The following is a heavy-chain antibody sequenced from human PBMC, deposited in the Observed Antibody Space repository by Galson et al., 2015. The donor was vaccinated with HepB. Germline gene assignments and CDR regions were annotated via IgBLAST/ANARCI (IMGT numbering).Heavy chain of an antibody. V-gene: IGHV3-72*01. J-gene: IGHJ4*02. Sequence: SLRLSCAASGFTFSSYAMSWVRQAPGKGLEWVARIRNKAGTYTTEYAASVKGRFTISRDDSKNSLFLQMNSLKTEDTAVYYCVRLFSRTHYWYFDYWGQGTLVTVSS. CDR2: IRNKAGTYTT. CDR3: VRLFSRTHYWYFDY. CDR1: GFTFSSYA. D-gene: IGHD3/OR15-3a*01.